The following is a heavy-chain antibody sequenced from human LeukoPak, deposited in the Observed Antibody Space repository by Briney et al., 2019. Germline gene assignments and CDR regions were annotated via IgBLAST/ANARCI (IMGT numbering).Heavy chain of an antibody. CDR2: IYPGDSDT. D-gene: IGHD5-12*01. V-gene: IGHV5-51*01. CDR3: ARSLPKYSGYDLSIFDY. Sequence: GESLKISCKGSGYSFTSYWIGWVRQMPGKGLEWMGIIYPGDSDTRYSPSFQGQVTISADKSISTAYLQWSSLKASDTAMYYCARSLPKYSGYDLSIFDYWGQGTLVTVSS. J-gene: IGHJ4*02. CDR1: GYSFTSYW.